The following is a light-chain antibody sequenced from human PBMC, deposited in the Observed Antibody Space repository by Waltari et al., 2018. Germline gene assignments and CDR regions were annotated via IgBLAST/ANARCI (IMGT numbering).Light chain of an antibody. CDR3: SSYTSVTTFVV. CDR2: DVN. CDR1: SADIGNFYY. V-gene: IGLV2-14*03. Sequence: QSALTQPASVSGSPGQSITIPCTGTSADIGNFYYSLWYQQRPGTAPKLIIYDVNKRPSGVSNRFSGSKSGNTASLTISGLQAEDGADYYCSSYTSVTTFVVFGGGTKLTVL. J-gene: IGLJ2*01.